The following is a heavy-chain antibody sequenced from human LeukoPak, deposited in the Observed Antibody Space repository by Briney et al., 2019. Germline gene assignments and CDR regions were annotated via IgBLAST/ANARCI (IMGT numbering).Heavy chain of an antibody. Sequence: SETLSLTCTVSGGSISSYYWSWIRQPPGKGLEWIGYIYYSGSTNYNPFLKSRVTISVDTSKNQFSLKLSSVTAADTAVYYCARETKLDYGSGSYYQDVWGKGTTVTVSS. CDR2: IYYSGST. CDR3: ARETKLDYGSGSYYQDV. V-gene: IGHV4-59*01. D-gene: IGHD3-10*01. CDR1: GGSISSYY. J-gene: IGHJ6*04.